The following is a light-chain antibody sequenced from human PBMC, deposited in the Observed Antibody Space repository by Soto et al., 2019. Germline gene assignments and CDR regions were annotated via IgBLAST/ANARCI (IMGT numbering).Light chain of an antibody. CDR1: QSVSSSY. V-gene: IGKV3-11*01. Sequence: ESVVTQSPVTFPMPPGERATLSCRASQSVSSSYLAWYQQKPGQAPRLLIYGASTRATGIPARFSGSGSGTDFTLTISSLEPEDFAVYYCQQRSNGTLWTFGQGTKVDIK. CDR2: GAS. J-gene: IGKJ1*01. CDR3: QQRSNGTLWT.